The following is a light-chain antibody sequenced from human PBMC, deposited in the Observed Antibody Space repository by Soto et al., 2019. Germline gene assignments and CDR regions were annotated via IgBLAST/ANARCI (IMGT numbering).Light chain of an antibody. CDR3: KRYNNGPPVT. V-gene: IGKV1-27*01. J-gene: IGKJ3*01. CDR2: AAS. Sequence: DIQMTQSPSSLSASVGDRVTITCRASQDINNYLAWYQQKPGKPPKLLIYAASTLQSGVPSRFSGGGSGTDFTLTINSLQTEDVATYYCKRYNNGPPVTFGPGTKV. CDR1: QDINNY.